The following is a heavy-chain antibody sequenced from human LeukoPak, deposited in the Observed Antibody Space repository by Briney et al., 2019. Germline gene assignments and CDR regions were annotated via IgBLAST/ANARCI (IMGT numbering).Heavy chain of an antibody. V-gene: IGHV1-2*02. CDR1: GYTFTGYY. CDR2: INPNSGGT. CDR3: ARDPPRIVGATKYYFDS. J-gene: IGHJ4*02. Sequence: ASVKVSCKASGYTFTGYYMHWVRQAPGQGLEWMGWINPNSGGTNSAQRFQDRVTMTRDTFISTAYMELSRLRSDDTAVYYCARDPPRIVGATKYYFDSWGQGTLVTVSS. D-gene: IGHD1-26*01.